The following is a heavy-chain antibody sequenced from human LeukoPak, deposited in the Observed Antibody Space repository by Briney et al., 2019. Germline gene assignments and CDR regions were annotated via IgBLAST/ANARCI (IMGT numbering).Heavy chain of an antibody. CDR3: AKDRTRYYGSGILTFRA. CDR2: ISGSGGST. J-gene: IGHJ5*02. D-gene: IGHD3-10*01. V-gene: IGHV3-23*01. CDR1: GFTFSSYA. Sequence: GGSLRLSCAASGFTFSSYAMSWVRQAPGKGLEWVSAISGSGGSTYYADSMKGRFTISRDNSKNTLYLQMNSLRAEDTAVYYCAKDRTRYYGSGILTFRAWGQGTLVTVSS.